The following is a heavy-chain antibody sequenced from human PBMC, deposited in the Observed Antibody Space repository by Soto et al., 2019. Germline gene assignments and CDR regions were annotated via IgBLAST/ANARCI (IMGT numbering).Heavy chain of an antibody. V-gene: IGHV1-2*02. J-gene: IGHJ3*02. Sequence: GDSVKVSCKASGYTFTGYSMRWVRQAPGHGLEWMGWINPKSGGTNYAQKFQGRVTMTRDTSIRTAYMELSRLRSDDTAVYYCARDFPLLTILGPFSPHYAFDIWCQGTMLTVS. D-gene: IGHD3-3*01. CDR3: ARDFPLLTILGPFSPHYAFDI. CDR2: INPKSGGT. CDR1: GYTFTGYS.